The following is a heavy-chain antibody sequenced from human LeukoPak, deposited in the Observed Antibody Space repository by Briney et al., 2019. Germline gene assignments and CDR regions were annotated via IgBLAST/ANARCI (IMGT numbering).Heavy chain of an antibody. J-gene: IGHJ6*03. CDR3: ARAYNRLYYYYMDV. Sequence: SETLSLTCTVSGGSISSYYWSWIRQPPGKGLEWIGEISHTGSTNYNPSLKSRVTISVDTSKNQFSLKLSSVTAADTAVYYCARAYNRLYYYYMDVWGKGTTVTVSS. D-gene: IGHD1-14*01. CDR2: ISHTGST. V-gene: IGHV4-34*01. CDR1: GGSISSYY.